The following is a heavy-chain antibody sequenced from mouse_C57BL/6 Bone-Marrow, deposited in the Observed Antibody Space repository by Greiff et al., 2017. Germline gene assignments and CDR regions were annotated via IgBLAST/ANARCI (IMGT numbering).Heavy chain of an antibody. Sequence: EVKLMESGPGLVKPSQSLSLTCSVTGYSITSGYYWNWIRQFPGNKLEWMGYISYDGSNNYNPSLKNRISITRDTSKNQFFLKLNSVTTEDTATYYCARWGDYDADYWGQGTTLTVSS. V-gene: IGHV3-6*01. CDR3: ARWGDYDADY. D-gene: IGHD2-4*01. J-gene: IGHJ2*01. CDR1: GYSITSGYY. CDR2: ISYDGSN.